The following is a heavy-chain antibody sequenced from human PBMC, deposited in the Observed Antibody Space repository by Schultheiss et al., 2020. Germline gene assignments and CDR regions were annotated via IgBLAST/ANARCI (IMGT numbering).Heavy chain of an antibody. Sequence: GGSLRLSCAASGFTVSSNYMSWVRQAPGKGLEWVSVIYSGGSTYYADSVKGRFTILKDRSDNTVYLHMNSLKPDDTAVYYCARTRRPGDLAFLGLDVWGRGTTVNVSS. J-gene: IGHJ6*02. CDR1: GFTVSSNY. CDR2: IYSGGST. V-gene: IGHV3-53*05. CDR3: ARTRRPGDLAFLGLDV. D-gene: IGHD3-3*02.